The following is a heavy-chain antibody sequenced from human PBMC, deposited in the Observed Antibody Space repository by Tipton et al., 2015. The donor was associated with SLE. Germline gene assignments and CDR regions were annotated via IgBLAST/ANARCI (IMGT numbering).Heavy chain of an antibody. V-gene: IGHV4-4*07. CDR3: ARDMGSGYHAFDI. Sequence: TLSLTCTVSGGSISSHYWSWIRQPAGKGLEWIGYIYTSGSTNYNPSLKSRVTISVDTSKNQFSLKLSSVTAADTAVYYCARDMGSGYHAFDIWGQGTMVTVSS. CDR2: IYTSGST. D-gene: IGHD3-22*01. J-gene: IGHJ3*02. CDR1: GGSISSHY.